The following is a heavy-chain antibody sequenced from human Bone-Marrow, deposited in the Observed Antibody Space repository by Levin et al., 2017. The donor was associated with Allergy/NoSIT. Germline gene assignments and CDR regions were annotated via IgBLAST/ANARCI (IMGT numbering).Heavy chain of an antibody. J-gene: IGHJ3*02. CDR3: VGGFEN. V-gene: IGHV3-11*01. CDR1: GFTFSDYY. CDR2: ISTGGGPI. Sequence: GGSLRLSCATSGFTFSDYYMSWIRQAPGKGLEFVSYISTGGGPIYYADSVKGRFTISRDYAKKSLYLQMNSLRVEDTAIYYCVGGFENWGQGTMVIVSS. D-gene: IGHD2-15*01.